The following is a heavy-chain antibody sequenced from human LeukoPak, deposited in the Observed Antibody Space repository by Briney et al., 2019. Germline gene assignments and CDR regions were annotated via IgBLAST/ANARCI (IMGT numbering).Heavy chain of an antibody. J-gene: IGHJ3*02. Sequence: PGGSLRLSCAASGFTFSSYAMHWVRQAPGKGLEHVSAISSNGGSTYYANSVKGRFTISRDNSKNTLYLQMGSLRAEDMAVYYCARGSQRDAFDIWGQGTMVTVSS. D-gene: IGHD2-15*01. CDR2: ISSNGGST. CDR1: GFTFSSYA. CDR3: ARGSQRDAFDI. V-gene: IGHV3-64*01.